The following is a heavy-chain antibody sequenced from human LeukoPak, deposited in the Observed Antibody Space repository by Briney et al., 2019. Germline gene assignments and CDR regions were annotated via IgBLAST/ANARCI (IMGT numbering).Heavy chain of an antibody. V-gene: IGHV3-30*04. CDR3: ARDGPYCSGGSCGYYYYGMDV. D-gene: IGHD2-15*01. Sequence: QPGGSLRLSCAASGFTFSSYAMHWVRQAPGKGLEWVAVISYDGSNKYYADSVKGRFTISRDNSKNTLYLQMNSLRAEDTAVYYCARDGPYCSGGSCGYYYYGMDVWGQGTTVTVSS. CDR1: GFTFSSYA. J-gene: IGHJ6*02. CDR2: ISYDGSNK.